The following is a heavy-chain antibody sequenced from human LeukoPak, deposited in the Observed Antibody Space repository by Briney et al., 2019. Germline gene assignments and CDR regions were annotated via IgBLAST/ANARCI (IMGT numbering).Heavy chain of an antibody. CDR1: GYTFTSYY. CDR3: ARDNSVGDIAWWFDP. V-gene: IGHV1-46*01. Sequence: ASVKVSCKASGYTFTSYYMHWVRQAPGQGLEWMGLINPSGSSTLYAQKFQGRVTMTRDMSTTTDYMELRSLRSEDTAVYYCARDNSVGDIAWWFDPWGQGTLVTVSS. D-gene: IGHD3-10*01. J-gene: IGHJ5*02. CDR2: INPSGSST.